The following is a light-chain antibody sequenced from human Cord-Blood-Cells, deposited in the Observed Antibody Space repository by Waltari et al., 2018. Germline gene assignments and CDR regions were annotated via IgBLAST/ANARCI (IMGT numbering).Light chain of an antibody. CDR2: DAS. V-gene: IGKV3-11*01. CDR3: QQRSNWPLT. CDR1: QSVSSY. J-gene: IGKJ4*01. Sequence: IALTQSPATLSLSPGERATLSCRASQSVSSYLAMYQQKPGQAPRLLIYDASNRATGIPARFSVSGSRTVFTLTISSLAAEDFAVYYCQQRSNWPLTFGRGTKVEIK.